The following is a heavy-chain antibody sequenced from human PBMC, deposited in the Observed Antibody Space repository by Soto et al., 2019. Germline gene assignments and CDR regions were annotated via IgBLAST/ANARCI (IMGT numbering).Heavy chain of an antibody. J-gene: IGHJ4*02. CDR3: ARRVDYVWGSYRYSPYFDY. Sequence: SDTLSLTRAVSGGSISSGGYSWSWIRQPPGKGLEWIGYIYHSGSTYYNPSLKSRVTISVDRSKNQFSLKLSSVTAADTAVYYCARRVDYVWGSYRYSPYFDYWGQGTLVTVSS. CDR1: GGSISSGGYS. D-gene: IGHD3-16*02. CDR2: IYHSGST. V-gene: IGHV4-30-2*01.